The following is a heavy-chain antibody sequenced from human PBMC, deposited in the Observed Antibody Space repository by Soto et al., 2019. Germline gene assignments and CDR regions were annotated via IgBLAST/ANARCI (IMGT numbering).Heavy chain of an antibody. CDR2: INPNSGGT. D-gene: IGHD6-6*01. CDR1: GYTFTGYY. V-gene: IGHV1-2*02. J-gene: IGHJ4*02. Sequence: ASVKVSCKASGYTFTGYYMHWVRQAPGQGLEWMGWINPNSGGTNYAQKFQGRVTVTRDTSISTAYMERSRLRSDDTAVYYCARVVYSSSPYFDYWGQGTLVTVSS. CDR3: ARVVYSSSPYFDY.